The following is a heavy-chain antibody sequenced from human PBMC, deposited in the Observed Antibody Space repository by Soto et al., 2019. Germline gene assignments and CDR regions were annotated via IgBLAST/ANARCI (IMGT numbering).Heavy chain of an antibody. CDR2: VNPNSGYT. D-gene: IGHD2-21*02. V-gene: IGHV1-8*01. CDR1: GYTFTNYD. J-gene: IGHJ4*02. CDR3: ALPYAGDPAGFDY. Sequence: ASVKVSCKASGYTFTNYDITWVRQAAGQGLEWVGWVNPNSGYTAYAQKFVGRVTMTRNTPLRTAYMELSSLTSGDTAVYYCALPYAGDPAGFDYWGQGTLVTVSS.